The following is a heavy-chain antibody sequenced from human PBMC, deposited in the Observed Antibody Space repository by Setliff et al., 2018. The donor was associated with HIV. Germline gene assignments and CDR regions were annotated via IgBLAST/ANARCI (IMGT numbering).Heavy chain of an antibody. J-gene: IGHJ4*02. CDR2: INYDGTNK. V-gene: IGHV3-30*02. CDR3: AKDPPGFSHFLDY. CDR1: GYTFSLYG. Sequence: GGSLRLSCSASGYTFSLYGMHWVRQTPGEGLEWVAFINYDGTNKMYADSVKGRFTISRDNSADTVYLQMTGLRVEDTAVYFCAKDPPGFSHFLDYWGQGAVVTVSS.